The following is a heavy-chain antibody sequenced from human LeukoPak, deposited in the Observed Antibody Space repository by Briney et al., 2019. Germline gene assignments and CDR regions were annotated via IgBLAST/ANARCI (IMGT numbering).Heavy chain of an antibody. Sequence: PSETLSLTCTVAGASISNSGYTYWSWIRQPPGKGLEWIGEINHSGSTNYNPSLKSRVTISVDTSKNQFSLKLSSVTAADTAVYYCASWIQLSLMISSWGQGTLVTVSS. J-gene: IGHJ5*02. D-gene: IGHD5-18*01. CDR3: ASWIQLSLMISS. CDR1: GASISNSGYTY. CDR2: INHSGST. V-gene: IGHV4-39*07.